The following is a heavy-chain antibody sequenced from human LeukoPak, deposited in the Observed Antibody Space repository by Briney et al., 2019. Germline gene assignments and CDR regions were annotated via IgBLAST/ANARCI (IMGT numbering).Heavy chain of an antibody. D-gene: IGHD6-19*01. CDR1: GFXFSSFW. CDR2: INSVGSST. J-gene: IGHJ4*02. V-gene: IGHV3-74*01. Sequence: GGSLRLSCAASGFXFSSFWMHWVRQAPGKGLVWVSRINSVGSSTSYADSVKGRFTISRDNAKNTLYLQMNSLRAEDTAVYYCARERTSGWDAFDFWGQGTLVTVSS. CDR3: ARERTSGWDAFDF.